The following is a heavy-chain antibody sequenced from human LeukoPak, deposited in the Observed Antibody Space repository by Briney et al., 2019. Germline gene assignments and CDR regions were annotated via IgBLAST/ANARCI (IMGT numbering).Heavy chain of an antibody. Sequence: PSQTLSLTCTVSGGSISSGGYYWSWIRQHPGKGLEWIGYIYYSGSTYYNPSLRGRVTISVDTSKNQFSLKLSSVTAADTAVYYCAREEDPGAAFDIWGQGTMVTVSS. D-gene: IGHD3-10*01. V-gene: IGHV4-31*03. J-gene: IGHJ3*02. CDR2: IYYSGST. CDR3: AREEDPGAAFDI. CDR1: GGSISSGGYY.